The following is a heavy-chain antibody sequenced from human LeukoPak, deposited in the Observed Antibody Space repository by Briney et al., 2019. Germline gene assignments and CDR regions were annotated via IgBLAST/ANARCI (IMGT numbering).Heavy chain of an antibody. Sequence: GGSLRLSCAGSGFIFSSHGMNWVRQAPGKGLEWVSGISPSGDITYYADSVKGRFTISRDNAKNSLYLQMNSLRAEDTAVYYCARGYSSSWHHYYYMDVWGKGTTVTVSS. CDR2: ISPSGDIT. D-gene: IGHD6-13*01. CDR1: GFIFSSHG. J-gene: IGHJ6*03. V-gene: IGHV3-21*01. CDR3: ARGYSSSWHHYYYMDV.